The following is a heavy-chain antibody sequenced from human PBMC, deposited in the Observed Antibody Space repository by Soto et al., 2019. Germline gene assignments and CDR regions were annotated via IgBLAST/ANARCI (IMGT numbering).Heavy chain of an antibody. Sequence: ASVKVSCKASGYTFTGYYMHWVRQAPGQGLEWMGWINPNSGGTNYAQKFQGWVTMTRDTSISTAYMELSRLRADDTAVYYCARDFSASLTMIVVVTYYFDYWGQGTLVTVSS. J-gene: IGHJ4*02. CDR1: GYTFTGYY. V-gene: IGHV1-2*04. CDR3: ARDFSASLTMIVVVTYYFDY. D-gene: IGHD3-22*01. CDR2: INPNSGGT.